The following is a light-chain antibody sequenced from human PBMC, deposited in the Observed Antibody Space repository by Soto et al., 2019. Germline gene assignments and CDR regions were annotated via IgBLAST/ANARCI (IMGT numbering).Light chain of an antibody. Sequence: EIVMTQSPATLYVSQGERATLSCRASQSFSSNLAWYQQNPGQAPRLLIYGASTRAAGIPARFSGSGSGTEFTLTISSLQSEDFAVDYCQQYNNWPRTFGQGTKVEF. J-gene: IGKJ1*01. CDR1: QSFSSN. CDR2: GAS. V-gene: IGKV3-15*01. CDR3: QQYNNWPRT.